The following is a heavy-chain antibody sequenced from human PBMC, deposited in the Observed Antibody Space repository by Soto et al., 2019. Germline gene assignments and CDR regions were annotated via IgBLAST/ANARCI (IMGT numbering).Heavy chain of an antibody. CDR1: GFTFNSHG. Sequence: QVLLVESGGGVVQPGGSLTLSCVGSGFTFNSHGMHWVRQAPGKGLEWVAVISYDGSNKYYEESVKGRFTISTDNSRNTVYLQLNSLRAEDTALYYCAQDRTAILAEVSWLESWGQGTLVTVSA. V-gene: IGHV3-30*18. J-gene: IGHJ5*02. CDR3: AQDRTAILAEVSWLES. CDR2: ISYDGSNK. D-gene: IGHD5-12*01.